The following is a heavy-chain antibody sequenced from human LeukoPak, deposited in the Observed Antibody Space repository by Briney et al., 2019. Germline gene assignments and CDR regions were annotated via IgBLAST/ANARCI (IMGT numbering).Heavy chain of an antibody. J-gene: IGHJ4*02. CDR1: GYTFTGYY. CDR3: AIEGRYIHVYPGPYRY. D-gene: IGHD5-18*01. CDR2: IYTNSGGT. Sequence: ASVKVSCKASGYTFTGYYVHWVRQAPGQGLEWMGWIYTNSGGTNYARKVQGRVAMTRDKSISTVYMELSRLTSDDTAVYYCAIEGRYIHVYPGPYRYWGQETLVTVSS. V-gene: IGHV1-2*02.